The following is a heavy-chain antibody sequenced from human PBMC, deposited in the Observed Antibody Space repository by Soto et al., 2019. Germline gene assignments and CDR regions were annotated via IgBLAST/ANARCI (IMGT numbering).Heavy chain of an antibody. D-gene: IGHD3-10*01. Sequence: SETRPITCSVSRGSINSNNYYWGWIRQPPGKGLEWIGSNYYSGYTYYNPSLKSRITTSLDRSTNQVSLTLRPVTAADTAVYYCARDAGSGCYAHWYFDIWGRGTRVTVCS. J-gene: IGHJ2*01. CDR1: RGSINSNNYY. V-gene: IGHV4-39*02. CDR3: ARDAGSGCYAHWYFDI. CDR2: NYYSGYT.